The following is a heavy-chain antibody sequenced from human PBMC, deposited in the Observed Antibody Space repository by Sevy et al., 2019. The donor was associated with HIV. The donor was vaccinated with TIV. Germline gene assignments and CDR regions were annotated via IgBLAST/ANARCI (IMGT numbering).Heavy chain of an antibody. J-gene: IGHJ4*02. D-gene: IGHD2-2*03. CDR3: ARAAPLGVLDHFDH. CDR2: INQDGSQK. V-gene: IGHV3-7*05. Sequence: GGSLRLSCAASGFTFSSYWMSWVRQAPGKGLEWVAYINQDGSQKSYVDSVKGRFTISRDNAKNSLYLQMNSLRAEDTAVYYCARAAPLGVLDHFDHWGQGTLVTVSS. CDR1: GFTFSSYW.